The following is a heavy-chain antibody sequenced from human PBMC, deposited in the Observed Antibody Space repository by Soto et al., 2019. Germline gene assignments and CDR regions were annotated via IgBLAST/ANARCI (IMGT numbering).Heavy chain of an antibody. J-gene: IGHJ6*02. Sequence: GGSLRLSCAASGFSFSDYYMSWVRQAPGKGLEWVSYISSSGSTIYYADSVKGRFTISRDNAKNSLYLQMNSLRDEDTAVYYCARDGRQGYDMDVWGQGTTVTVSS. V-gene: IGHV3-11*04. CDR1: GFSFSDYY. CDR2: ISSSGSTI. CDR3: ARDGRQGYDMDV.